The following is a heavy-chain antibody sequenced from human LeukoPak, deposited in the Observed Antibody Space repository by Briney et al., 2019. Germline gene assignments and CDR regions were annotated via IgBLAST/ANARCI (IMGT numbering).Heavy chain of an antibody. V-gene: IGHV1-69*05. J-gene: IGHJ4*02. CDR1: GGTFSSYA. Sequence: VASVKVSCKASGGTFSSYAISWVRQAPGQGLEWMGGIIPIFGTASYAQKFQGRVTMTRDMSTSTVYMELSSLRSEDTAVYYCARASYYYDSSGYYFDYWGQGTLVTVSS. CDR2: IIPIFGTA. CDR3: ARASYYYDSSGYYFDY. D-gene: IGHD3-22*01.